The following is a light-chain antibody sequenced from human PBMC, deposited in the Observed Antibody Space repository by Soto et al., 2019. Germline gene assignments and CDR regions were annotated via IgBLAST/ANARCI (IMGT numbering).Light chain of an antibody. Sequence: EIAITQFPCALSVSPGERVTLSCRASQSVGTTVAWYQQKSGQAPRLLIYYASTRATGVPARFSGSGSGTEFTLTICSLQSEDFAVYYCQQRRKWPLTFGGGTKVNIK. V-gene: IGKV3-15*01. CDR1: QSVGTT. CDR3: QQRRKWPLT. J-gene: IGKJ4*01. CDR2: YAS.